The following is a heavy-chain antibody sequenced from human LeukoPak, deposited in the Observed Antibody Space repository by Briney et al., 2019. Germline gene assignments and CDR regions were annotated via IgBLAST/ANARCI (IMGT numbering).Heavy chain of an antibody. J-gene: IGHJ4*02. CDR3: AKEEKERNDFVWVDY. Sequence: GGSLRLSCAASGFTFNNYAMRWVRQAPGKGLEWVSAISGSGGGTYYADSVKGRFTISRDNSKNTLYLQMNSLRAEDTAVYYCAKEEKERNDFVWVDYWGQGTLVTVYS. CDR2: ISGSGGGT. CDR1: GFTFNNYA. D-gene: IGHD3-3*01. V-gene: IGHV3-23*01.